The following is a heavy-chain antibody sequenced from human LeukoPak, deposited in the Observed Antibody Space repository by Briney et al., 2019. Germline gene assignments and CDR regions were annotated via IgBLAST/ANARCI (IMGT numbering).Heavy chain of an antibody. CDR2: IYHSGST. D-gene: IGHD6-6*01. CDR3: ARGSYSSLKVYYYYGMDV. Sequence: SETLSLTCAVSGSSISSGGYSWSWIRQPPGKGLEWIGYIYHSGSTYYNPSLKSRVTISVDRSKNQFSLKLSSVTAADTAVYYCARGSYSSLKVYYYYGMDVWGQGTTVTVSS. J-gene: IGHJ6*02. V-gene: IGHV4-30-2*01. CDR1: GSSISSGGYS.